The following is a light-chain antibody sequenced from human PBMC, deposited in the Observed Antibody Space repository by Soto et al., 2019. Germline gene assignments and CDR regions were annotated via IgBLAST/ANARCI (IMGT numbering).Light chain of an antibody. CDR1: QSVSSSY. CDR2: GAS. CDR3: QQYGSSPRT. J-gene: IGKJ1*01. V-gene: IGKV3-20*01. Sequence: EIVMTHSPATLSVSPWERATLSCRASQSVSSSYLAWYQQKPGQAPRLLIYGASSRATGIPDRFSGSGSGTDFTLTISRLEPEDFAVYYCQQYGSSPRTFGQGTKVDIK.